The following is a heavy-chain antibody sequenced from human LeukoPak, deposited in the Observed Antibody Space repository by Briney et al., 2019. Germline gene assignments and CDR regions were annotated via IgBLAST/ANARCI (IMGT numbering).Heavy chain of an antibody. CDR1: GFTFSSYS. CDR2: ISSSSSYI. Sequence: PGESLRLSCAASGFTFSSYSMNWVRQAPGKGLEWVSSISSSSSYIYYADSVKGRFTISRDNAKNSLYLQMNSLRAEDTAVYYCARPLYSGYDLDYWGQGTLVTVSS. J-gene: IGHJ4*02. CDR3: ARPLYSGYDLDY. D-gene: IGHD5-12*01. V-gene: IGHV3-21*01.